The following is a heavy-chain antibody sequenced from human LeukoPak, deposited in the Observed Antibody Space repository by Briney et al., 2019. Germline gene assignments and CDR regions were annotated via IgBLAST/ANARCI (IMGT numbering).Heavy chain of an antibody. V-gene: IGHV4-59*01. D-gene: IGHD6-13*01. Sequence: KPSETLSLACTVSGGSISSYYWSWIRQPPGKGLEWIGYIYYSGSTNYNPSLKSRVTISVDTSKNQFSLKLSSVTAADTAVYYCARVALGYSSSWYYYYYGMDVWGQGTTVTVSS. CDR1: GGSISSYY. J-gene: IGHJ6*02. CDR3: ARVALGYSSSWYYYYYGMDV. CDR2: IYYSGST.